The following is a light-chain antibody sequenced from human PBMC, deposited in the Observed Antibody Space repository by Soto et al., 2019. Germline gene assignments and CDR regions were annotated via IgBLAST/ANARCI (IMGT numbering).Light chain of an antibody. J-gene: IGKJ5*01. CDR2: LGS. V-gene: IGKV2-28*01. Sequence: DIVMTQSPLSLPVTPGEPASISCRSSQSLLHSNGYNFLDWYLQKPGQSPQLLIYLGSNRASGVPDRFSGSESGTDFTRKISRVEADDVGVYYGMQALQTPITFGQGTRLEIK. CDR1: QSLLHSNGYNF. CDR3: MQALQTPIT.